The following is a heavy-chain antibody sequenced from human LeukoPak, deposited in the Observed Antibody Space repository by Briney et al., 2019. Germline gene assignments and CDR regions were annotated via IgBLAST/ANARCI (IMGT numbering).Heavy chain of an antibody. D-gene: IGHD6-19*01. CDR1: GFIFSSYA. CDR3: AKSIAVAGLYYYYGMDV. V-gene: IGHV3-23*01. CDR2: ISGSGGST. Sequence: GGSLRLSCAASGFIFSSYAMSWVRQAPGKGLEWVSAISGSGGSTYYADSVKGRFTISRDNSKNTLYLQMNSLRAEDTAVYYCAKSIAVAGLYYYYGMDVWGQGTTVTVSS. J-gene: IGHJ6*02.